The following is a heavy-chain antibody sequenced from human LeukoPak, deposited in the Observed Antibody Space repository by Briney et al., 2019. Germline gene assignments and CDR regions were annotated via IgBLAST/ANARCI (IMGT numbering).Heavy chain of an antibody. Sequence: PGGSLRLSCAASGFTFSSYWMHWVRQAPGKGLVWVSRINSDGSSTSYADSVKGRFTISRDNAKNTLYLQMNSLRAEDTAVYYCARSYGGYCSSTSCSEGYFDYWGQGTLVTVSS. V-gene: IGHV3-74*01. J-gene: IGHJ4*02. CDR1: GFTFSSYW. CDR3: ARSYGGYCSSTSCSEGYFDY. D-gene: IGHD2-2*01. CDR2: INSDGSST.